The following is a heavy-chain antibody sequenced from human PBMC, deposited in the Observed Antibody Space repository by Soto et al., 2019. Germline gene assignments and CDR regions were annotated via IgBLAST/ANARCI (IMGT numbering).Heavy chain of an antibody. CDR1: GGTFSTCT. CDR3: ASNIPPAIGEAGIHYYGMDV. Sequence: QVQLVQSGAEVKKPGSSVKVSCKASGGTFSTCTISWVRQAPGQGLEWMGGIIPMFATPTYAQKFQVRVTITADESTKTVYMEVGRLRSEDTAVYFCASNIPPAIGEAGIHYYGMDVWGQGSTVTVSS. V-gene: IGHV1-69*01. J-gene: IGHJ6*02. D-gene: IGHD6-19*01. CDR2: IIPMFATP.